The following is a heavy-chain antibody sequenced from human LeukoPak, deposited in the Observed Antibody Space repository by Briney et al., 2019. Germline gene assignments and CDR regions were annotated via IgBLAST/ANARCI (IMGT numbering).Heavy chain of an antibody. CDR1: GGSSSSYF. Sequence: SETLSHTRTVSGGSSSSYFESWTRQPAGKELEWIGRIYTSGSTNYNPSLKSRVTMSVDTSKNQFSLKLSSVTAADTAVYYCARSRASWLLLFQPRGQGNLVTVSS. J-gene: IGHJ5*02. D-gene: IGHD2-15*01. CDR3: ARSRASWLLLFQP. V-gene: IGHV4-4*07. CDR2: IYTSGST.